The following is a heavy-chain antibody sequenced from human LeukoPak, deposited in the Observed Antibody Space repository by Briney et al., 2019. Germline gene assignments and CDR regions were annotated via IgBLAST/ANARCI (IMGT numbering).Heavy chain of an antibody. J-gene: IGHJ4*02. CDR2: INPNSGGT. CDR3: ARSGVMGSFGDY. V-gene: IGHV1-2*02. D-gene: IGHD1-26*01. Sequence: ASVKVSCKASGYTFTGYYLHWVRQAPGQGLEWMGWINPNSGGTSFAQKFQGRVTMTRDTSISTAYMELSRLRSDDTAVYYCARSGVMGSFGDYWGQGTLVTVSS. CDR1: GYTFTGYY.